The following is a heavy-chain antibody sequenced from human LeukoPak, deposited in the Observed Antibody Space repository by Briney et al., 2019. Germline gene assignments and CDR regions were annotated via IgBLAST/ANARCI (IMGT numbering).Heavy chain of an antibody. D-gene: IGHD1-1*01. CDR3: ARGLERPQLQDYYYGMDV. J-gene: IGHJ6*02. V-gene: IGHV1-2*04. CDR2: INLNSGGT. CDR1: GYTFTGYY. Sequence: ASVKVSCKASGYTFTGYYMHWVRQAPGQGLEWMGWINLNSGGTNYAQKFQGWVTMTRDTSISTAYMELSRLRSDDTAVYYCARGLERPQLQDYYYGMDVWGQGTTVTVSS.